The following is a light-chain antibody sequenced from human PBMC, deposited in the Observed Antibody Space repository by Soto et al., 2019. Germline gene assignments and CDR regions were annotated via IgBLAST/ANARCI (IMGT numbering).Light chain of an antibody. V-gene: IGLV1-44*01. J-gene: IGLJ1*01. CDR3: AAWDDSLNGYV. Sequence: QSVLTQPPSASGTPGQRVTISCSGSSSNIGSNTVNWYQQLPGTAPKLHIYSNNQRPSGVPDRFSGSKSGTSASLAISGLQSEDEADYYCAAWDDSLNGYVFGTGTKVTGL. CDR1: SSNIGSNT. CDR2: SNN.